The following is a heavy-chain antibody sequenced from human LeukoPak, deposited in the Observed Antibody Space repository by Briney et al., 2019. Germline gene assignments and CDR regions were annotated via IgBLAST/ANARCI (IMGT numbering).Heavy chain of an antibody. J-gene: IGHJ2*01. CDR3: AAGLGRATKQRWYFDL. D-gene: IGHD1-26*01. V-gene: IGHV3-33*08. CDR2: IRYDGSNK. Sequence: GRSLRLSCAASGFTFSSYGMHWVRQAPGKGLEWVAFIRYDGSNKYYADSVKGRFTISRDNSKNTLYLQMNSLRAEDTAVYYCAAGLGRATKQRWYFDLWGRGTLVTVSS. CDR1: GFTFSSYG.